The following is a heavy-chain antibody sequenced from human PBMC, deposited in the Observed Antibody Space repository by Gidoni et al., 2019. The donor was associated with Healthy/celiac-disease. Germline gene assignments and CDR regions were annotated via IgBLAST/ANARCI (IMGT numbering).Heavy chain of an antibody. J-gene: IGHJ4*02. CDR3: AKDMARIAAAGSDY. CDR2: SSWNSCSI. Sequence: EVQLVESGGGLVQPGRSLRLSCAASGFTLYDYAMHWVRQAPGKGLEWVSGSSWNSCSIGYADSVKGRFTISRDNAKNSLDLQMNSLRAEDAALYYCAKDMARIAAAGSDYWGQGTLVTVSS. D-gene: IGHD6-13*01. CDR1: GFTLYDYA. V-gene: IGHV3-9*01.